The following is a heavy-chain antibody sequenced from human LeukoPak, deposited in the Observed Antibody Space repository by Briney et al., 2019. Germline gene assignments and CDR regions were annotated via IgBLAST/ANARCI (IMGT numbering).Heavy chain of an antibody. D-gene: IGHD2-15*01. Sequence: GESLKISCEASGYSFSSHWIVWVRQMPGKGLEWMGIINPADSVTIYSPSFQGQVTISADKSITTAYLQWSSLKASDTAMYYCARRYCSGGTCYYFDYWGQGALVTVSS. CDR1: GYSFSSHW. V-gene: IGHV5-51*01. CDR2: INPADSVT. CDR3: ARRYCSGGTCYYFDY. J-gene: IGHJ4*02.